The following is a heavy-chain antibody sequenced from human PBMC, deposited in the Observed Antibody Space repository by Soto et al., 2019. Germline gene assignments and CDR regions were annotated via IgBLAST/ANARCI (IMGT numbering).Heavy chain of an antibody. D-gene: IGHD6-13*01. CDR2: IXHXGXT. CDR1: GGSFSGYY. V-gene: IGHV4-34*01. CDR3: ARGESSSFGY. J-gene: IGHJ4*02. Sequence: PSETLSLTCAVYGGSFSGYYCSWIRQPPGKGLXWIXXIXHXGXTXXXXSLKSRVTISVDTSKNQFSLKLSSVTAADTAVYYCARGESSSFGYWGQGTLVTVSS.